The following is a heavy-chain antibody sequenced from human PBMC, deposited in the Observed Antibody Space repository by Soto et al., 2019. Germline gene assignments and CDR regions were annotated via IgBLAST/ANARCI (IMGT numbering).Heavy chain of an antibody. CDR3: ARGLGDCSRTSCYGPLRDFDY. Sequence: SETLSLTCAVYGGSFSGYYWSWIRQPPGKGLEWIGEINHSGSTNYNPPLKSRVTISVDTSKNQFSLKLASVAAADTAVYYCARGLGDCSRTSCYGPLRDFDYWGQGTLVTVSS. CDR1: GGSFSGYY. CDR2: INHSGST. D-gene: IGHD2-2*01. V-gene: IGHV4-34*01. J-gene: IGHJ4*02.